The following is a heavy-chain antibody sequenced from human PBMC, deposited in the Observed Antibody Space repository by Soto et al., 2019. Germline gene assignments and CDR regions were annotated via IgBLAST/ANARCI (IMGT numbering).Heavy chain of an antibody. Sequence: SETLSPTCGVAGGTVASSHWWSWVRQYTGRGLEWVGKVYHTRETNFNRSLQRRVTFSVDKSNNQFALRLTSATAADTAVYFCAREIVTAGGNNYFDPWGPGTLVTVSS. CDR3: AREIVTAGGNNYFDP. J-gene: IGHJ5*02. CDR1: GGTVASSHW. D-gene: IGHD3-16*01. CDR2: VYHTRET. V-gene: IGHV4-4*02.